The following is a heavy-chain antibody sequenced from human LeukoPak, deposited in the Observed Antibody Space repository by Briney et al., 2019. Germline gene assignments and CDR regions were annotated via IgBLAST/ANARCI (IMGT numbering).Heavy chain of an antibody. V-gene: IGHV5-51*01. D-gene: IGHD3-3*01. CDR3: ARTYYDFWSGQPYYYYYMDV. Sequence: GESLKVSCKGSGYSFTSYWIGWVRQMPGKGLEWMGIIYPGDSDTRYSPSFQGQVTISADKSISTAYLQWSSLKASDTAMYYCARTYYDFWSGQPYYYYYMDVWGKGTTVTVSS. J-gene: IGHJ6*03. CDR1: GYSFTSYW. CDR2: IYPGDSDT.